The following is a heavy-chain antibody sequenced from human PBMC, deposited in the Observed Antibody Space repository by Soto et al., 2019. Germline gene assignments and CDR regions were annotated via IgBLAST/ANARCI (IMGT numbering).Heavy chain of an antibody. V-gene: IGHV3-30*01. CDR2: ISYDGGNK. CDR1: GFTFSSYA. J-gene: IGHJ4*02. Sequence: PGGSLRLSCAASGFTFSSYAIHWVRQAPGKGLEWVALISYDGGNKYYADSVKGRFTISRDYSKNTLYLQMNSLRAEDTAVYYCARHKRDLRFLEWSYYFDYWGQGTLVTVSS. CDR3: ARHKRDLRFLEWSYYFDY. D-gene: IGHD3-3*01.